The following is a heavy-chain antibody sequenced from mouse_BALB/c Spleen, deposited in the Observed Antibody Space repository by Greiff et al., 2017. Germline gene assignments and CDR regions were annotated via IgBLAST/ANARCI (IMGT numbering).Heavy chain of an antibody. CDR1: GFTFSSYT. J-gene: IGHJ3*01. V-gene: IGHV5-12-2*01. CDR2: ISNGGGST. CDR3: AMSYGNSSWFAY. Sequence: EVQLVESGGGLVQPGGSLKLSCAASGFTFSSYTMSWVRQTPEKRLEWVAYISNGGGSTYYPDTVKGRFTISRDNAKNTLYLQMSSLKSEDTAMYYCAMSYGNSSWFAYWGQGTLVTVSA. D-gene: IGHD2-1*01.